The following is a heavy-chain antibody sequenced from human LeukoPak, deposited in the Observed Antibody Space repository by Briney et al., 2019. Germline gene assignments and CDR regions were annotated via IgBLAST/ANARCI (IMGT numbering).Heavy chain of an antibody. Sequence: SETLSLTCTVSGGSISSYYWSWIRQPPGKGLEWIGYIYTSGSTNYNPSLKSRVTISVDTSKNQFSLKLSSVTAADTAVYYCARDLYTTRPDTYYYYLDVWGKGTTVTVSS. V-gene: IGHV4-4*09. CDR1: GGSISSYY. CDR3: ARDLYTTRPDTYYYYLDV. D-gene: IGHD2-8*01. J-gene: IGHJ6*03. CDR2: IYTSGST.